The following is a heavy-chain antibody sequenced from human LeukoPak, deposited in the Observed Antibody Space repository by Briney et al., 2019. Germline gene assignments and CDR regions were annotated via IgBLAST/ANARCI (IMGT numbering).Heavy chain of an antibody. D-gene: IGHD3-10*01. CDR2: IYSGGST. CDR1: GFNVSSNY. J-gene: IGHJ4*02. CDR3: ARDAYQTYYYGSGSYR. Sequence: PGGSLRLSCAASGFNVSSNYMSWVRQAPGKGLEWVSVIYSGGSTYYADSVKGRFTISRDNSKNTLYLQMNSLRAEDTAVYYCARDAYQTYYYGSGSYRWGQGTLVTVSS. V-gene: IGHV3-66*01.